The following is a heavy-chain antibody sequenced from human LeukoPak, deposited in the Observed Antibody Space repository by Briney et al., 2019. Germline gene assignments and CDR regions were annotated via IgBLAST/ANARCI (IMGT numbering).Heavy chain of an antibody. D-gene: IGHD1-26*01. V-gene: IGHV3-23*01. Sequence: GGSLRLSCAASGFTFSSYAMSWVRQAPGKGLEWVSAISGSGGSTYYADSVKDRLTISRDNSRDTLYLQTNSLRVEDTAIYYCAREVGTPQAFDIWGQGTMVAVSS. CDR1: GFTFSSYA. CDR3: AREVGTPQAFDI. J-gene: IGHJ3*02. CDR2: ISGSGGST.